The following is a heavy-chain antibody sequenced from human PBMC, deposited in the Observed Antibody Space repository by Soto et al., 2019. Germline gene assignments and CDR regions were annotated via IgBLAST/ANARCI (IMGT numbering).Heavy chain of an antibody. CDR3: ARGNYDFWSGYYTFDY. CDR1: GYTFTSYA. CDR2: INAGNGNT. J-gene: IGHJ4*02. V-gene: IGHV1-3*01. D-gene: IGHD3-3*01. Sequence: ASVKVSCKASGYTFTSYAMHWVRQAPGQRLEWMGWINAGNGNTKYSQKFQGRVTITRDTSASTAYMELSSLRSEDTAVYYCARGNYDFWSGYYTFDYWGQGTLVTVSS.